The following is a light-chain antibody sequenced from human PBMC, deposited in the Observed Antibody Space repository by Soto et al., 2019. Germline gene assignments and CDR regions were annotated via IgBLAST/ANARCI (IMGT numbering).Light chain of an antibody. CDR1: RSIGSN. CDR3: QQYNDWPDT. J-gene: IGKJ2*01. Sequence: EIVMTQSPATLSVSPGERATLSCRASRSIGSNVAWYQQKPGQAPRLLIYGASTRATGIPARFGGSGSGTDFTLTISSLQSEDFAVYYCQQYNDWPDTFGQGTKLEIK. CDR2: GAS. V-gene: IGKV3-15*01.